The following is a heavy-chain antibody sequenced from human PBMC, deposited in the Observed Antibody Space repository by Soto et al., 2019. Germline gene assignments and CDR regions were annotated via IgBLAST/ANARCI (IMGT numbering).Heavy chain of an antibody. CDR1: GFTFSSYS. CDR3: ARVEFGGKGPRNDAFDI. Sequence: EVQLVESGGGLVKPGGSLRLSCAASGFTFSSYSMNWVRQAPGKGLEWVSSISSSSSYIYYADSVKGRFTISRDNAKNSLYLQMNSLRAEDTAVYYCARVEFGGKGPRNDAFDIWGQGTMVTVSS. CDR2: ISSSSSYI. J-gene: IGHJ3*02. D-gene: IGHD3-10*01. V-gene: IGHV3-21*01.